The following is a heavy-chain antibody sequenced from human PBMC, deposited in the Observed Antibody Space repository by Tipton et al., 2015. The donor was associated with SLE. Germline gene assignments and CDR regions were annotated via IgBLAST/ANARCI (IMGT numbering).Heavy chain of an antibody. J-gene: IGHJ4*02. V-gene: IGHV4-59*01. CDR3: ARHAGDYAYFDS. Sequence: TLSLTCTVSGDSINGYYWTWIRQPPGKGLEWVGYVYSSGFSDYNPSLRSRVTISLDTSKNQFPLRLSSATAADTAVYYCARHAGDYAYFDSWGQGTLVTVSS. CDR1: GDSINGYY. D-gene: IGHD4-17*01. CDR2: VYSSGFS.